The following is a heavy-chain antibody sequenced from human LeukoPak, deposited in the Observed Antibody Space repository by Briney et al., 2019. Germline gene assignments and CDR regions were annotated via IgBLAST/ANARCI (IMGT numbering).Heavy chain of an antibody. CDR3: ARDAPYDSSGYPYYYYGMDV. CDR1: GYTFTGYG. Sequence: GASVKVSCKASGYTFTGYGIGWVRQAPGQGLEWMGWISAYNGNTNYAQKLQGRVTMTTDTSTSTAYMELRSLRSDDTAVYYCARDAPYDSSGYPYYYYGMDVWGQGTTVTVSS. CDR2: ISAYNGNT. J-gene: IGHJ6*02. D-gene: IGHD3-22*01. V-gene: IGHV1-18*01.